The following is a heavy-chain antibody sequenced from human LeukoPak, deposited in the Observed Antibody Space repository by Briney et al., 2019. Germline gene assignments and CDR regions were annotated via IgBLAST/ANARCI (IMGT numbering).Heavy chain of an antibody. CDR3: ARGMYFYDTSGYPYPFDY. CDR1: GYRFSDYY. D-gene: IGHD3-22*01. J-gene: IGHJ4*02. V-gene: IGHV1-2*02. Sequence: ASVKVSCKASGYRFSDYYLHWVRQAPGQGLEWMGWINPDSGGTKYAQNYQGRVTMTRDTSITTAYMELSRLRSDDRAVYYCARGMYFYDTSGYPYPFDYWGQGTLVTVSS. CDR2: INPDSGGT.